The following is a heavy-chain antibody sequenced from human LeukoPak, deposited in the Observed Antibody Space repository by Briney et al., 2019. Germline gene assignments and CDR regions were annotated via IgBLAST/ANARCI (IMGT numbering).Heavy chain of an antibody. V-gene: IGHV4-59*01. J-gene: IGHJ4*02. CDR1: GGSISSYY. CDR3: ARESGYGGYQRVDY. D-gene: IGHD5-12*01. Sequence: SETLSLTCTVSGGSISSYYWSWIRQPPGKGLEWVGYIYYSGSTYYNPSLKSRVTISVDTSKNQFSLKLSSVTAADTAVYYCARESGYGGYQRVDYWGQGTLVTVSS. CDR2: IYYSGST.